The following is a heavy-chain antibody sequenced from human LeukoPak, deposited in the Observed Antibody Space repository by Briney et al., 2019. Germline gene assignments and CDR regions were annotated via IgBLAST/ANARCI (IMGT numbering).Heavy chain of an antibody. V-gene: IGHV1-69*04. CDR3: ARDPGREWLLRGLYFDY. Sequence: SVKVSCKASGGTFSSYTISWVRQAPGQGLEWMGRIIPILGIANYAQKFQGRITITAGKSTSTAYMELSSLRSEDTAVYYCARDPGREWLLRGLYFDYWGQGALVTVSS. CDR1: GGTFSSYT. D-gene: IGHD3-3*01. J-gene: IGHJ4*02. CDR2: IIPILGIA.